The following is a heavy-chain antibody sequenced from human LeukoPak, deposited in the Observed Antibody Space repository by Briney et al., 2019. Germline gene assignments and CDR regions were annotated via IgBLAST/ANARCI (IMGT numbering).Heavy chain of an antibody. CDR2: IIPIFGTA. CDR3: ARLFRGWPQVDC. J-gene: IGHJ4*02. V-gene: IGHV1-69*13. Sequence: GASVKVSCKASGGTFISYAISWVRQAPGQGLEWMGGIIPIFGTANYAQKFQGRVTITADESTSTAYMELSSLRSEDTAVYYCARLFRGWPQVDCWGQGTLVTVSS. D-gene: IGHD5-24*01. CDR1: GGTFISYA.